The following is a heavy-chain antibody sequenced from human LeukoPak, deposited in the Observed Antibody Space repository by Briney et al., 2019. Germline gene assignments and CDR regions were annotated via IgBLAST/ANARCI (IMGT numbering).Heavy chain of an antibody. CDR1: GGSISSSSYY. D-gene: IGHD5-18*01. Sequence: SETLSLTCTVSGGSISSSSYYWGWIRQPPGKGLEWIGSIYYSGSTYYNPSLKSRVTISVDTSKNQFSLKLSSVTAADTAVYYCAGVGGAAIHDAFDIWGQGTMVTVSS. CDR3: AGVGGAAIHDAFDI. J-gene: IGHJ3*02. V-gene: IGHV4-39*07. CDR2: IYYSGST.